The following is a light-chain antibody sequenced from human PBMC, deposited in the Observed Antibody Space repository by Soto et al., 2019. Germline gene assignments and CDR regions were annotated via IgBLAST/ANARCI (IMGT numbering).Light chain of an antibody. CDR2: GVS. Sequence: EIVMTQSPATLSVSPGERATLSCRASESVNSNLAWYQQKPGQAPRLLIDGVSTTATGIPARFSGSGSGREFTLTISSLRSEDFAVYSCQQYQKWPLTFGGGTKVDIK. V-gene: IGKV3-15*01. CDR3: QQYQKWPLT. CDR1: ESVNSN. J-gene: IGKJ4*01.